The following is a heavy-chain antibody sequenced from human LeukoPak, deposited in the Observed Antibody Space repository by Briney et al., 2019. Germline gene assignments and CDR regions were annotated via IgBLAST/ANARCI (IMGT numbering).Heavy chain of an antibody. D-gene: IGHD3-3*01. CDR1: GGSISSSSYY. CDR3: ARSHYDFWSGYPTGAMDV. J-gene: IGHJ6*03. V-gene: IGHV4-39*01. CDR2: IYYSGST. Sequence: SETLSLTCTVSGGSISSSSYYWGWIRQPPGKGLEWIGSIYYSGSTYYNPSLKSRVTISVDTSKNQFSLKLSSVTAADTAVYYCARSHYDFWSGYPTGAMDVWGKGTTVTVSS.